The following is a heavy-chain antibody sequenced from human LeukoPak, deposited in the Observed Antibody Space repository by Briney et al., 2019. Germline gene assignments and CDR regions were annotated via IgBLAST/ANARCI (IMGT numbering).Heavy chain of an antibody. CDR3: ARRPLFDY. V-gene: IGHV4-38-2*02. CDR1: GYSISSGYY. Sequence: SETLSLTCTVSGYSISSGYYWGWIRQPPGKGLEWIASIYCSGSTYYNPSLKSRVTVSVDTSKSQFSLRLSSVTAADTAVYYCARRPLFDYWGQGTLVTVSS. CDR2: IYCSGST. J-gene: IGHJ4*02.